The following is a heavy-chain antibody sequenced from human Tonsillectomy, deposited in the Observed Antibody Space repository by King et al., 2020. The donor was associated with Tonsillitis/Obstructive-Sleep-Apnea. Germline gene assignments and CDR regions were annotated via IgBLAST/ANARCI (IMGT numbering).Heavy chain of an antibody. Sequence: VQLVESGAEVMQPGASLKVSCKASGYTFTDYGITWVRQAPGQGLEWMGWISTYNGNTNYAQKFEGRVTMTTDTSTSTAYMELRSLRSDDTAVYYCARAFIITVTPYSPPLHYFYGMDVWGQGTTLTVSS. CDR2: ISTYNGNT. V-gene: IGHV1-18*04. CDR3: ARAFIITVTPYSPPLHYFYGMDV. CDR1: GYTFTDYG. J-gene: IGHJ6*02. D-gene: IGHD4-17*01.